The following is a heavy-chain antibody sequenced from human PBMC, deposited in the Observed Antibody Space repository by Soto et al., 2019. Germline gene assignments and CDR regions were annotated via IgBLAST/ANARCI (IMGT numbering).Heavy chain of an antibody. V-gene: IGHV2-5*01. CDR3: AHRRVWSSDWYDWFEP. Sequence: SGPTLVNPTQTLTLTCTFPGFSLSTNGVRVGWIRQPPGMALGWLAIISWNDEKHYSPSLKNRLTITKDTSKNQVVLTMTNMDPVDTATYYCAHRRVWSSDWYDWFEPWGQGMLVTVSS. J-gene: IGHJ5*02. CDR1: GFSLSTNGVR. D-gene: IGHD6-19*01. CDR2: ISWNDEK.